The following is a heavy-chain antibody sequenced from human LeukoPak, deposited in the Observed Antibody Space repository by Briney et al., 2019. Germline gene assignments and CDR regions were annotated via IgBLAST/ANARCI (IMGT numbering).Heavy chain of an antibody. Sequence: GGSLRLSCAASGFTFSSYEMNWVRQAPGKGLEWVSYISSSGSTIYYADSVKGRFSISRDNAKNSLYLQMNSLRAEDTAVYYCARASGDYVFWGQGTLVTVSS. CDR1: GFTFSSYE. D-gene: IGHD4-17*01. V-gene: IGHV3-48*03. CDR2: ISSSGSTI. CDR3: ARASGDYVF. J-gene: IGHJ4*02.